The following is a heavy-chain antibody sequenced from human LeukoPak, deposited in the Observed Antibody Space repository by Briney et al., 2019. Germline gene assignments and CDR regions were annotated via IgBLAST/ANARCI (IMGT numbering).Heavy chain of an antibody. CDR3: ARRDSSSWYGGFDP. D-gene: IGHD6-13*01. V-gene: IGHV4-34*01. CDR1: GGSFSGYY. Sequence: SETLSLTCAVYGGSFSGYYWSWIRQPPGKGLEWIGEINHSGSTNYNPPLKSRVTISVDTSKNQFSLKLSSVTAADTAVYYCARRDSSSWYGGFDPWGQGTLVTVSS. J-gene: IGHJ5*02. CDR2: INHSGST.